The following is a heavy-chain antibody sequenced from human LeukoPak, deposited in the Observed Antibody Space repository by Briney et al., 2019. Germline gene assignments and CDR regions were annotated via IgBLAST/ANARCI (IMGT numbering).Heavy chain of an antibody. V-gene: IGHV1-2*06. D-gene: IGHD3-22*01. CDR2: INPNSGGT. J-gene: IGHJ1*01. Sequence: ASVKVSCKASGYTFTGYYMHWVRQAPGQGLEWMGRINPNSGGTNYAQKFQGRVTMTRDTSISTAYMELSRLRSDDTAVYYCTRAYVSSGYSEYFQHWGQGTLVTVSS. CDR1: GYTFTGYY. CDR3: TRAYVSSGYSEYFQH.